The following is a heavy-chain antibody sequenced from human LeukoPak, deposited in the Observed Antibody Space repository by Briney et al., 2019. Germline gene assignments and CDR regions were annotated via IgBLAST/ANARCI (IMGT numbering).Heavy chain of an antibody. Sequence: QTGGSLRLSCAASGFPFSSYWMTWVRQAPGKGLEWVANIKQDGSEKYYVDSVKGRFTISRDNAKNSLYLQMNSLSPDDTAVYYCARGVEPLAANTLAYWGQGTLVTVSS. CDR1: GFPFSSYW. D-gene: IGHD1-14*01. CDR3: ARGVEPLAANTLAY. CDR2: IKQDGSEK. J-gene: IGHJ4*02. V-gene: IGHV3-7*03.